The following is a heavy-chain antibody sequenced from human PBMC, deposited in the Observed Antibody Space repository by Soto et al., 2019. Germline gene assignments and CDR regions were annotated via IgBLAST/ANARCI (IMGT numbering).Heavy chain of an antibody. J-gene: IGHJ5*02. CDR2: INHSGST. V-gene: IGHV4-34*01. D-gene: IGHD1-26*01. CDR3: ARGKGARSWVDP. Sequence: KTSETLSLTCAVYGGSFGGYYWSWIRQPPGKGLEWIGEINHSGSTNYNPSLKSRVTISIDTSKNQFSLNLSSVTAADTAVYYCARGKGARSWVDPWGQGTLVTVSS. CDR1: GGSFGGYY.